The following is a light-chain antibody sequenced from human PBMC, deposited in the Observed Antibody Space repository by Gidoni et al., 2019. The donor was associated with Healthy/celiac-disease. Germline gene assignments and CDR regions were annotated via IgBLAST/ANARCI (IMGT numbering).Light chain of an antibody. Sequence: DIQMTHSPSSLSASVGDRVTITCRASQSISSYLNWYQQKPGKAPKLLIYAASSLQRGVPSRFSGSGSGTDFTLTISSLQSEDFAPYYCQQSYSTPRTFGGGTKVEIK. V-gene: IGKV1-39*01. J-gene: IGKJ4*01. CDR1: QSISSY. CDR2: AAS. CDR3: QQSYSTPRT.